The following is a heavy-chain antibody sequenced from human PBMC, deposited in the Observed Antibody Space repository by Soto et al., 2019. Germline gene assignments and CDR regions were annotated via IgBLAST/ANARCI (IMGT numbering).Heavy chain of an antibody. CDR2: IIPIFGTA. CDR1: GGTFSSYA. CDR3: ARGRTDDSSGPRGFDY. V-gene: IGHV1-69*13. D-gene: IGHD3-22*01. Sequence: ASVKVSCKASGGTFSSYAISWVRQAPGQGLEWMGGIIPIFGTANYAQKFQGRVTITADESTSTAYMELSSLRSEDTAVYYCARGRTDDSSGPRGFDYWGQGTLVTVSS. J-gene: IGHJ4*02.